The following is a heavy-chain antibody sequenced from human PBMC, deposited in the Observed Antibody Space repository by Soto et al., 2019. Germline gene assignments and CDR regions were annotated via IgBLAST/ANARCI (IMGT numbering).Heavy chain of an antibody. CDR2: IIPIFGTA. V-gene: IGHV1-69*01. Sequence: QVQLVQSGAEVKKPGSSVKVSCKASGGTFSSYAISWVRQAPGQGLEWMGGIIPIFGTANYAQKFQGRVTITADESTSTAYMELSSLRSEDTAVYYCARGRAPYYYDSSGYFTELPAYWGQGTLVTVSS. CDR3: ARGRAPYYYDSSGYFTELPAY. D-gene: IGHD3-22*01. J-gene: IGHJ4*02. CDR1: GGTFSSYA.